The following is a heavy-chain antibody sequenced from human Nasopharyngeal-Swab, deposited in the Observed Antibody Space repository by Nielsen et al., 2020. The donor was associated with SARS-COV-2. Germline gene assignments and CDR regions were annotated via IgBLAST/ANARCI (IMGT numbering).Heavy chain of an antibody. J-gene: IGHJ4*02. V-gene: IGHV1-2*04. D-gene: IGHD3-9*01. CDR2: INPNSGGT. CDR3: ARVRTKTKYYDILTGLGGYFDY. Sequence: VRQAPGQGLEGMGRINPNSGGTNYAQKIQGWVTMTRDTSISTAYMELSRLRSDDTAVYYCARVRTKTKYYDILTGLGGYFDYWGQGTLVTVSS.